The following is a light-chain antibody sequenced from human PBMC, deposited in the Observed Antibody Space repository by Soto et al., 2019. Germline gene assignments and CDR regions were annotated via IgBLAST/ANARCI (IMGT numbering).Light chain of an antibody. CDR1: DSNY. CDR3: TSYAGNNNLV. Sequence: QSALTQPPSASGSPGQSVTISCTGTDSNYVSWYQQHPGKAPKLLIYEVVKRPSGVPDRFSGSKSGNTASPTVSGLQAEDEADYHCTSYAGNNNLVFGGGTKLTVL. CDR2: EVV. V-gene: IGLV2-8*01. J-gene: IGLJ2*01.